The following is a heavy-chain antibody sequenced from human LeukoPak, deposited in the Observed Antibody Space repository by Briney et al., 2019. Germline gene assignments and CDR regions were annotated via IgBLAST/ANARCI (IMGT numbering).Heavy chain of an antibody. J-gene: IGHJ4*02. V-gene: IGHV3-23*01. CDR2: ISGSGGST. CDR3: AGSESYYNPAFDY. CDR1: GFTFSSYA. D-gene: IGHD3-10*01. Sequence: GGSLRLSCAASGFTFSSYAMSWVRQAPGKGLEWVSTISGSGGSTYYADSVTGRFTISRDNSKNTLYLQMNSLRAEDTAVYYCAGSESYYNPAFDYWGQGTLVTVSS.